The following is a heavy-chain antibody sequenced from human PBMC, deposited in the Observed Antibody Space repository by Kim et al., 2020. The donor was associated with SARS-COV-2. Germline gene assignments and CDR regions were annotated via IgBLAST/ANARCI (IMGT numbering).Heavy chain of an antibody. CDR1: GFTFSSYG. V-gene: IGHV3-33*05. CDR3: ARRPILRGPRQIAVAGTTDY. J-gene: IGHJ4*02. D-gene: IGHD6-19*01. CDR2: ISYDGSNK. Sequence: GGSLRLSCAASGFTFSSYGMHWVRQAPGKGLEWVAVISYDGSNKYYADSVKGRFTISRDNSKNTLYLQMNSLRAEDTAVYYCARRPILRGPRQIAVAGTTDYWGQGTLVTVSS.